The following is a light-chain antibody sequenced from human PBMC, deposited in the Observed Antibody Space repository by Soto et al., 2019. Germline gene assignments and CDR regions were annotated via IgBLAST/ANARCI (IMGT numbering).Light chain of an antibody. J-gene: IGLJ2*01. CDR2: YDN. Sequence: SYELTQPPSVSVAPGKTARITCGGKNVGSKSVHWYQQKPGQAPVLVIYYDNDRPSGIPERFSGSNSGTTATLTISRVEAGDEADSYCQVWESSSDQVVFGGGTKLTVL. V-gene: IGLV3-21*01. CDR3: QVWESSSDQVV. CDR1: NVGSKS.